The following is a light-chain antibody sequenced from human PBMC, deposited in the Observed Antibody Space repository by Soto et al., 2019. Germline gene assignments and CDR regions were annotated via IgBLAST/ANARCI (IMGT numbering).Light chain of an antibody. CDR1: SSDVGGYNY. V-gene: IGLV2-14*01. J-gene: IGLJ2*01. Sequence: QSVLTQPASVSGSPGQSITISCTGTSSDVGGYNYVSWYQQHPGKAPKLMIYDDSNRPSGVSNRFSGSKSGNTASLTISGLQAEDEADYYCSSYTSSSTLLFGGGTKLTVL. CDR2: DDS. CDR3: SSYTSSSTLL.